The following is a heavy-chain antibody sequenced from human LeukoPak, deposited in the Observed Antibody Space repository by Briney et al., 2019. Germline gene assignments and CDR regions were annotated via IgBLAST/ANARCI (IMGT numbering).Heavy chain of an antibody. CDR3: AKERVREYSYGHGAFDI. CDR1: GFTFSSYA. CDR2: ISGSGGST. D-gene: IGHD5-18*01. J-gene: IGHJ3*02. V-gene: IGHV3-23*01. Sequence: GGSLRLSCAASGFTFSSYAMSWVRQAPGKGLEWVSAISGSGGSTYYADSVKGRFTISRDNSKNTLYLQMNSLRAEDTAVYYCAKERVREYSYGHGAFDIWGQGTLVTVSS.